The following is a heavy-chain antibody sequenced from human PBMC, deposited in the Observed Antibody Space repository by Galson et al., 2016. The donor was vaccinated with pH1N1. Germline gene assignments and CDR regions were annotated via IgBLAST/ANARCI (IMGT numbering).Heavy chain of an antibody. J-gene: IGHJ3*01. D-gene: IGHD1-7*01. CDR2: IIPIFGTT. CDR1: GGTFPNYA. V-gene: IGHV1-69*06. Sequence: SVKVSCKAPGGTFPNYAIAWVRQAPGQGLEWMGGIIPIFGTTNYAQKFLGRVTITADKSTSAVYMELNSLRVEDTAVYYCARERLNYPDDAFDVWGQGTLVTVSS. CDR3: ARERLNYPDDAFDV.